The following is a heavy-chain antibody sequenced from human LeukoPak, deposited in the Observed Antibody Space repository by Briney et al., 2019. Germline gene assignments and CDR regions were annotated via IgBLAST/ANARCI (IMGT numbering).Heavy chain of an antibody. V-gene: IGHV1-69*13. Sequence: SVKVSCKASGGTFSSYAISWVRQAPGQGLEWMGGIIPIFGTANYAQKFQGRVTITADESTSTAYMELSSLRPEDTAVYYCARGRDTAMVIDYWGQGTLVTVSS. CDR3: ARGRDTAMVIDY. J-gene: IGHJ4*02. CDR1: GGTFSSYA. D-gene: IGHD5-18*01. CDR2: IIPIFGTA.